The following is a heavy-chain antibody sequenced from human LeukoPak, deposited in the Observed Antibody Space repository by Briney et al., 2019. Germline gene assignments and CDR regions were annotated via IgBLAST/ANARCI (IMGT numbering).Heavy chain of an antibody. V-gene: IGHV4-39*07. CDR2: IFYSGST. D-gene: IGHD1-26*01. Sequence: SETLSLTCTVSGGSISTSNYYWGWIRQPPGKGLEWIGNIFYSGSTYYSPSLKSRVTISADTSKNQFSLKLTSVTAADTAVYYCARDLAGIVGASDYWGQGTLVTVSS. CDR3: ARDLAGIVGASDY. CDR1: GGSISTSNYY. J-gene: IGHJ4*02.